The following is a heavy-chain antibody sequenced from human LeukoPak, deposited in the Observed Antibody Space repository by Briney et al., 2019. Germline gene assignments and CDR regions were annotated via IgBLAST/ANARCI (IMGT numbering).Heavy chain of an antibody. J-gene: IGHJ6*03. CDR3: ARGYCSGGSCYSYYYYNYMDV. D-gene: IGHD2-15*01. CDR1: GGSISSSSYY. Sequence: SETLSLTCTVSGGSISSSSYYWGWIRQPPGKGLEWIGSIHYSGSTNYNPPLKVRVTISVDTSKNPFSLKLSSVTAAETAVYYCARGYCSGGSCYSYYYYNYMDVWGKGTTVTVSS. V-gene: IGHV4-39*07. CDR2: IHYSGST.